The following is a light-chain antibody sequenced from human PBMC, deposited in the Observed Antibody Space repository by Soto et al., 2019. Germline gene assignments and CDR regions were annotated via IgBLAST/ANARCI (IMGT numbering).Light chain of an antibody. CDR2: EVT. V-gene: IGLV2-14*01. J-gene: IGLJ1*01. CDR1: GSDVGGYDY. Sequence: QSVLTQPASVSGSPGQSITISCTGTGSDVGGYDYVSWYQHHPGKAPKVMIYEVTNRPSGISNRFSGSKSGNTASLTISGLQAEDEADYYCSSYTSTSTRVFGTGTKVTVL. CDR3: SSYTSTSTRV.